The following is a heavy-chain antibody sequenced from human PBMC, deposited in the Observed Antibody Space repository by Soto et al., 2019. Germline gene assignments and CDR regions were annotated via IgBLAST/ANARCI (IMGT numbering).Heavy chain of an antibody. CDR2: IIPMVGTP. V-gene: IGHV1-69*08. Sequence: QAQLVQSGAEVKRPGSSVKVSCKASGDTFSSYSISWVRQAPGQGLEWMRRIIPMVGTPNYAEKLQGRVTFSEDKSTSTAYMGLNSLISDDTAVYYCATVGGSTSSSAYNCVMDVWGKGTPVTVSS. D-gene: IGHD1-1*01. J-gene: IGHJ6*03. CDR3: ATVGGSTSSSAYNCVMDV. CDR1: GDTFSSYS.